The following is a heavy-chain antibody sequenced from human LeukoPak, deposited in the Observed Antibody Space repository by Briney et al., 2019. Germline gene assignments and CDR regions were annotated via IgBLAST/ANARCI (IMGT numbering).Heavy chain of an antibody. CDR3: ARPYYYDSRIDP. CDR2: MYYSGST. CDR1: GGSISSGDYF. J-gene: IGHJ5*02. V-gene: IGHV4-30-4*01. Sequence: PSQTLSLTCTVSGGSISSGDYFWSWIRQPPGKGLEWIAYMYYSGSTYYNPSLKSRVTMSADTSKNQLSLKLSSVTAADTAVYYCARPYYYDSRIDPWGQGILVTVSS. D-gene: IGHD3-22*01.